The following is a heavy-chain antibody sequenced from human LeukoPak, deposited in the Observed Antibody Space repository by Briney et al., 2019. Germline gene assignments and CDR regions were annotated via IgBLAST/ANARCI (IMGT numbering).Heavy chain of an antibody. CDR1: GGSISSYY. V-gene: IGHV4-59*01. CDR2: IYYSGST. D-gene: IGHD3-3*01. Sequence: SETLSLTCTVSGGSISSYYRSWIRQPPGKGLEWIGYIYYSGSTNYNPSLKSRVTISVDTSKNQFSLKLSSVTAADTAVYYCARVGYDFWSGYPYYFDYWGQGTLVTVSS. J-gene: IGHJ4*02. CDR3: ARVGYDFWSGYPYYFDY.